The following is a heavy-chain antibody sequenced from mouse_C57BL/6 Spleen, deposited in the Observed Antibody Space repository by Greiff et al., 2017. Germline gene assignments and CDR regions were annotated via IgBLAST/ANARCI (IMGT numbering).Heavy chain of an antibody. CDR2: IWWDDAK. V-gene: IGHV8-8*01. D-gene: IGHD2-3*01. Sequence: QVTLKVSGPGILKPSQTLSLSCSFSGFSLSTFGMGVGWISQPSGKGLEWLAQIWWDDAKYYNPALKSRLTISKDTSTNQAFLQIANVHTADTATYYCARRSYDGYDVDYWGQGTTLTVTS. CDR3: ARRSYDGYDVDY. CDR1: GFSLSTFGMG. J-gene: IGHJ2*01.